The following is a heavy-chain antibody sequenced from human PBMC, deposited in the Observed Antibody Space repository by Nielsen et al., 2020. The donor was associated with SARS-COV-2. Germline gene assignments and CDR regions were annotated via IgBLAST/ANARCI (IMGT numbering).Heavy chain of an antibody. CDR3: ARALRTMVRGEADAFDI. CDR2: IYHSGST. J-gene: IGHJ3*02. D-gene: IGHD3-10*01. Sequence: SETLSLTCTVSGDSISSGDYYWSWIRQPPGKGLEWITYIYHSGSTYYNPSLKSRVTISVDTSKNQFSLKLSSVTAADTAVYYCARALRTMVRGEADAFDIWGQGTMVTVSS. CDR1: GDSISSGDYY. V-gene: IGHV4-30-4*01.